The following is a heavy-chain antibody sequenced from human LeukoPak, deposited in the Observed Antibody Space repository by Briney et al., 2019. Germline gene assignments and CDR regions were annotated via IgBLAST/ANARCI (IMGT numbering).Heavy chain of an antibody. V-gene: IGHV4-34*01. CDR1: GGSFSGYY. CDR2: INHSGST. Sequence: SETLSLTCAVYGGSFSGYYWSWIRQPPGKGLEWIGEINHSGSTNYNPSLKSRVTISVDTSKNQFSLKLSSVTAADTAVYYCAREKEYYDYVWGSYRLVLDYWGQGTLVTVSS. D-gene: IGHD3-16*02. CDR3: AREKEYYDYVWGSYRLVLDY. J-gene: IGHJ4*02.